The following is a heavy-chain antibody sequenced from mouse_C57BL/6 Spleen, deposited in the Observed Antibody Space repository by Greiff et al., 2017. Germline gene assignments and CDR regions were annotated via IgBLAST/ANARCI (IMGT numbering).Heavy chain of an antibody. D-gene: IGHD1-1*01. CDR3: TRPAYGSSYWYIDV. CDR1: GYAFSSYW. Sequence: QVQLQQSGAELVKPGASVKISCKASGYAFSSYWMNWVKQRPGKGLEWIGQIYPGDGDTNYNGKFKGKATLTADKSSSTAYMQLSSLTSEDSAVYCWTRPAYGSSYWYIDVWGTGTTVTVSS. CDR2: IYPGDGDT. V-gene: IGHV1-80*01. J-gene: IGHJ1*03.